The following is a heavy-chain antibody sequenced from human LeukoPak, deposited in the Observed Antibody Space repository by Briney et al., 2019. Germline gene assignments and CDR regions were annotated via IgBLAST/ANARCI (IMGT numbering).Heavy chain of an antibody. Sequence: GGSLRLSCAASGFTVSSNYMSWVRQAPGKGLEWASVIYSGGSTYYADSVKGRFTISRDNSKNTLYLQMNSLRAEDTAVYYCARALGGYYGMDVWGQGTTVTVSS. J-gene: IGHJ6*02. CDR3: ARALGGYYGMDV. CDR2: IYSGGST. V-gene: IGHV3-53*01. D-gene: IGHD3-16*01. CDR1: GFTVSSNY.